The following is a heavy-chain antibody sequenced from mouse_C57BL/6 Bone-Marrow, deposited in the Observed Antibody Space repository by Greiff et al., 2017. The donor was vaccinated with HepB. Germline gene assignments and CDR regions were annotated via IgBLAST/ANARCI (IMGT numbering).Heavy chain of an antibody. V-gene: IGHV1-53*01. Sequence: QVQLQQSGTELVKPGASVKLSCKASGYTFTSYWMHWVKQRPGQGLEWIGNINPSNGGTNYNEKFKSKATLTVDKSSSTAYMQLSSLTSEDSAVYYCARSDGHWDYFDYWGQGTTLTVSS. CDR3: ARSDGHWDYFDY. J-gene: IGHJ2*01. D-gene: IGHD4-1*01. CDR1: GYTFTSYW. CDR2: INPSNGGT.